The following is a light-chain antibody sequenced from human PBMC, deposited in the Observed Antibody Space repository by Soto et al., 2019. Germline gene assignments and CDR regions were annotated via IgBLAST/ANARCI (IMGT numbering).Light chain of an antibody. Sequence: QSVLTQPASVSGSPGQSITISCTGTSSDVGTYNYVSWYQHHPGKAPKLMIFAVSNRPSGVSNRFSGSKSGNTASLTISGLQVEDEADYYCSSYTSSSPCVFGTGTKVTVL. V-gene: IGLV2-14*01. CDR3: SSYTSSSPCV. CDR1: SSDVGTYNY. J-gene: IGLJ1*01. CDR2: AVS.